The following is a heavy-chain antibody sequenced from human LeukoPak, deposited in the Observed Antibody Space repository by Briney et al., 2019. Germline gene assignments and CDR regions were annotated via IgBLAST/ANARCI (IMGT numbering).Heavy chain of an antibody. J-gene: IGHJ5*02. D-gene: IGHD6-19*01. V-gene: IGHV4-39*01. Sequence: SETLSLTCTVSGGSISSSSYYWGWIRQPPGKGLEWIGSIYYSGSTYYNPSLKSRVTISVDTSKNQFSLKLSSVTAADTAVYYCARGLPFIAVTVYNWFDPWGQGTLVTVSS. CDR2: IYYSGST. CDR3: ARGLPFIAVTVYNWFDP. CDR1: GGSISSSSYY.